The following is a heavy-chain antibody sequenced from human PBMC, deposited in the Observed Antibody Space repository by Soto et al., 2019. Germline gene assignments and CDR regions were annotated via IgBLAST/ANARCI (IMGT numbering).Heavy chain of an antibody. CDR3: AREGGSLNWFDP. CDR2: ISSSSSTI. J-gene: IGHJ5*02. D-gene: IGHD1-26*01. V-gene: IGHV3-48*02. Sequence: EVQLVESGGGLVQPGGSLRLSCAASGFTFSSYSMNWVRQAPGKGLEWVSYISSSSSTIYYADSVKGRFTISRDNAMNSLYLQMNGLRDEDTSVYYCAREGGSLNWFDPWGQGTLVTVSS. CDR1: GFTFSSYS.